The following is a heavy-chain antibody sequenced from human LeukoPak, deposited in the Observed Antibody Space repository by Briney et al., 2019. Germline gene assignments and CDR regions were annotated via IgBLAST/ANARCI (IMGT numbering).Heavy chain of an antibody. CDR3: ARDSRGGKLFDY. CDR1: GGTFSSYA. J-gene: IGHJ4*02. Sequence: ASVKVSCKASGGTFSSYAISWVRQAPGQGLEWMGRIIPILGIANYSQKFQGRVTITADKSTSTAYMELSSLRSEDTAVYYCARDSRGGKLFDYWGKGTLVTVSS. V-gene: IGHV1-69*04. D-gene: IGHD6-19*01. CDR2: IIPILGIA.